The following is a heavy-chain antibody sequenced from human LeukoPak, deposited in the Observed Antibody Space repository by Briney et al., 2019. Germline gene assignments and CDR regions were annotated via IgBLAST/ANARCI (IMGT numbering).Heavy chain of an antibody. CDR3: ARSATGTTQTNCFDP. Sequence: PSETLSLTCAVSGGSISSGGYSWSWIRQPPGKGLEWIGYIYHSGSTYYSPSLKSRVTISVDRSKNQFSLKLSSVTAADTAVYYCARSATGTTQTNCFDPWGQGTLVTVSS. CDR2: IYHSGST. CDR1: GGSISSGGYS. V-gene: IGHV4-30-2*01. J-gene: IGHJ5*02. D-gene: IGHD1-1*01.